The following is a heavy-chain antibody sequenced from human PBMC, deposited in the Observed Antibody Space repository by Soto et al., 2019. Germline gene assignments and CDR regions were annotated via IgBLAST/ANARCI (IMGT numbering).Heavy chain of an antibody. J-gene: IGHJ6*02. V-gene: IGHV3-11*01. Sequence: PRGSLRLSCAASGFIFSDYYISWRRQAPGKGLEWVSNISNEESNKSYADSVTDRFTISRDNAKNLVYLHMNTLRVEYTAVYYCARAWRIVTFGLITMSKGMDVWGQGTTVTVSS. CDR1: GFIFSDYY. CDR2: ISNEESNK. CDR3: ARAWRIVTFGLITMSKGMDV. D-gene: IGHD3-10*02.